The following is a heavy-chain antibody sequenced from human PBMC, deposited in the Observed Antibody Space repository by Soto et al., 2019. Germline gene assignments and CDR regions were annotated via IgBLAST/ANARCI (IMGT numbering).Heavy chain of an antibody. D-gene: IGHD2-2*01. CDR1: GYSFTSHW. CDR2: IYPGDSDT. V-gene: IGHV5-51*01. Sequence: PGESLKISCKGSGYSFTSHWIGWVRQMPGKGLEWMGIIYPGDSDTRYSPSFQGQVTISADKSISTAYLQWSSLKASDTAMYYCARLTVPAAMYYYYYMDVWGKGTTVTVSS. CDR3: ARLTVPAAMYYYYYMDV. J-gene: IGHJ6*03.